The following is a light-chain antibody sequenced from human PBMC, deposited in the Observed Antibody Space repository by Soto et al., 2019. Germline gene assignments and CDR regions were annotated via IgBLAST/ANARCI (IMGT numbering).Light chain of an antibody. J-gene: IGLJ1*01. CDR2: DVI. V-gene: IGLV2-14*01. Sequence: QSVLTQPASVSGSPGQSITISCTGTSSEIGGYNYVSWYQQHPGKAPKLMIYDVINRPSGVSNRFSGSKSGNTASLTISGLQAEDEADYYCSSYTSSRSYVFGTGTKVTVL. CDR1: SSEIGGYNY. CDR3: SSYTSSRSYV.